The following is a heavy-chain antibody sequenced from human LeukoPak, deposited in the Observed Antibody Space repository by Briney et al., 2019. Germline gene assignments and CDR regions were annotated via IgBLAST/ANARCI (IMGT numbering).Heavy chain of an antibody. CDR3: ARGRAAVAGYYMDV. J-gene: IGHJ6*03. CDR1: GLTFSSYW. V-gene: IGHV3-74*01. Sequence: GGSLRLSCAASGLTFSSYWMHWVRQAPGKGLVWVSRINTDGTSTTYADSVKGRFTISRDNAKNTLYLQINSLRAEDTAVYYCARGRAAVAGYYMDVWGKGTTVTVSS. CDR2: INTDGTST. D-gene: IGHD6-19*01.